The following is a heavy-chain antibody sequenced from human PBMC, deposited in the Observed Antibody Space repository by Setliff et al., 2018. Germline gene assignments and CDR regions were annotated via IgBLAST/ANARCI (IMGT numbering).Heavy chain of an antibody. Sequence: SETLSLTCNVSGVSFSSTTFYWAWIRQSPGKGLEWIGSVSFFGSAYDNPSLQSRGAISLDTSRNQFSLELSSVTAADTAVYYCARDPGVHSGTWCLDSRGQGTQVTVSS. CDR2: VSFFGSA. CDR1: GVSFSSTTFY. CDR3: ARDPGVHSGTWCLDS. D-gene: IGHD2-8*01. J-gene: IGHJ4*02. V-gene: IGHV4-39*07.